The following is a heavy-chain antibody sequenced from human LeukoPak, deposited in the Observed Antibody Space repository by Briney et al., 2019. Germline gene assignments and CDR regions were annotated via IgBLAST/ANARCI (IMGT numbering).Heavy chain of an antibody. D-gene: IGHD3-22*01. Sequence: SETLSLTCAVYGGSFSGYYWSWIRQPPGKGLEWIGEINQSGSTNYNPSLKSRVTISVDTSKNQFSLKLSSVTAADTAVYYCASKGRPAYYYDSSGYYYYTWGQGTLVTVSS. CDR1: GGSFSGYY. CDR3: ASKGRPAYYYDSSGYYYYT. J-gene: IGHJ5*02. V-gene: IGHV4-34*01. CDR2: INQSGST.